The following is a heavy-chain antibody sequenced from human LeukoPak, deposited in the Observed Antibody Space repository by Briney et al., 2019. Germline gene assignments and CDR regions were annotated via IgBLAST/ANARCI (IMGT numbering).Heavy chain of an antibody. D-gene: IGHD5-18*01. Sequence: PSGTLSLTCAVSGGSISSGDYYWSWIRQPPGKGLEWIGYIYYSGSTYYNPSLKSRVTISVDTSKNQFSLKLSSVTAADTAVYYCARESGYSYGLDYWGQGTLVTVSS. CDR1: GGSISSGDYY. V-gene: IGHV4-30-4*01. CDR2: IYYSGST. J-gene: IGHJ4*02. CDR3: ARESGYSYGLDY.